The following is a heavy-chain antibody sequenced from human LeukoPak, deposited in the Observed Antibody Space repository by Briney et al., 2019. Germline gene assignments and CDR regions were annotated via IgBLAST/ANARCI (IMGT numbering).Heavy chain of an antibody. D-gene: IGHD4-17*01. V-gene: IGHV3-21*01. CDR1: GFTFSSYS. CDR3: ARVFTVKVDAFDI. Sequence: GGSLRLSCAASGFTFSSYSMNWVRQAPGKGLEWASSISSSSSYIYYADSVKGRFTISRDNAKNSLYLQMNSLRAEDTAVYYCARVFTVKVDAFDIWGQGTMVTVSS. CDR2: ISSSSSYI. J-gene: IGHJ3*02.